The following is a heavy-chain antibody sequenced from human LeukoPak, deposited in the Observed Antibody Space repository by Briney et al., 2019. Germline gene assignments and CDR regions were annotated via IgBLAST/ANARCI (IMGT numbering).Heavy chain of an antibody. Sequence: SETLSLTCTVSGGSISSYYWSWIRQPPGKGLEWIGYIYYSGSTNYNPSLKGRVTISVDTSKNQFSLKLSSVTAADTAVYYCARERPGYSSSFDYWGQGTLVTVSS. D-gene: IGHD6-13*01. J-gene: IGHJ4*02. CDR3: ARERPGYSSSFDY. CDR2: IYYSGST. V-gene: IGHV4-59*12. CDR1: GGSISSYY.